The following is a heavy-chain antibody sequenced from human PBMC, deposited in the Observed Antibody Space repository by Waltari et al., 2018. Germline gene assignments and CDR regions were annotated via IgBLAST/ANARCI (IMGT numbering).Heavy chain of an antibody. V-gene: IGHV5-51*03. J-gene: IGHJ4*02. CDR2: RYPGYPET. CDR1: GYSFTSYW. D-gene: IGHD6-13*01. CDR3: ARGVGSTWRPYFDY. Sequence: EVQVVQSGAEVKMPGESLKISCKGSGYSFTSYWFGWMRQMPGKGLEWIGIRYPGYPETRYSPAVQGPVTIAAAKSSSSADLHWSSLKASDTAMYYCARGVGSTWRPYFDYWGQGTLVTVSS.